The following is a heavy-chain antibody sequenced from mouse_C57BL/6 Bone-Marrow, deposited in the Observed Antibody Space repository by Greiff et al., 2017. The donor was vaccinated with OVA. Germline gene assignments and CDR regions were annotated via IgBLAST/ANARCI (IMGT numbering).Heavy chain of an antibody. CDR3: ATLYDYDEGFFDY. CDR2: ISSGGSYT. D-gene: IGHD2-4*01. CDR1: GFTFSSYG. J-gene: IGHJ2*01. Sequence: EVKLMESGGDLVKPGGSLKLSCAASGFTFSSYGMSWVRQTPDKRLEWVATISSGGSYTYYPDSVKGRFTISRDNAKNTLYLQMSSLKSEDTAMYYCATLYDYDEGFFDYWGQGTTLTVSS. V-gene: IGHV5-6*01.